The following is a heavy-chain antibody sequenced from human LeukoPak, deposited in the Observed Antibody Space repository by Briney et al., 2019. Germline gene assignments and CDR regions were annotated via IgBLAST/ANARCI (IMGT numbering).Heavy chain of an antibody. V-gene: IGHV3-48*03. CDR1: GFTFSSYE. D-gene: IGHD3-10*01. J-gene: IGHJ3*02. Sequence: GGSLRLSCAASGFTFSSYEMNWVRQAPGKGLEWVSYISSSGSTIYYADSVKGRFTISRDNAKNSLYLQMNSLKAEDTAVYYCARDLTMGAFDIWGQGTMVTVSS. CDR2: ISSSGSTI. CDR3: ARDLTMGAFDI.